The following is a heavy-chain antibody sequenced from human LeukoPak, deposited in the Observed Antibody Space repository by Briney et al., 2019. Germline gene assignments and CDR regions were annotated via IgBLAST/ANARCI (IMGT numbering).Heavy chain of an antibody. CDR3: ARGSGYQLLSRQYFQH. Sequence: SETLSLTCAVYGGSFSGYYWSWIRQPPGKGLELIGEINNSGSTNYNPSLKSRVTISVDTSKNQFSLKLSSVTAADTAVYYCARGSGYQLLSRQYFQHWGQGALVTVSS. V-gene: IGHV4-34*01. J-gene: IGHJ1*01. CDR1: GGSFSGYY. CDR2: INNSGST. D-gene: IGHD2-2*01.